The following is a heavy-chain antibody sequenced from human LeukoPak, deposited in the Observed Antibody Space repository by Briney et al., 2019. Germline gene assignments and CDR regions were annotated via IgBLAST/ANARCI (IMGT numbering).Heavy chain of an antibody. CDR2: INHSGST. J-gene: IGHJ3*02. CDR1: GGSFSGYY. Sequence: SETLSLTCAVYGGSFSGYYWSWIRQPPGKGLEWIGEINHSGSTNYNPSLKSRVTISVDTSKNQSSLKLSSVTAADTAVYYCARDSLGSPYDSSGYFFQGAFDIWGQGTMVTVSS. V-gene: IGHV4-34*01. CDR3: ARDSLGSPYDSSGYFFQGAFDI. D-gene: IGHD3-22*01.